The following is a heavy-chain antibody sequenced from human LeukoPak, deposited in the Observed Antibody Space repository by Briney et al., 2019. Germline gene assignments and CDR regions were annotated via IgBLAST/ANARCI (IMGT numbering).Heavy chain of an antibody. Sequence: GGSLRLSCAASGFTFSSYGMHWVRQAPGKGLEWVAFIRYDGSNKYYADSVKGRFTISRDNSKNTLYLQMNSLRAEDTAVYYCAKDRVSAAARTFDYWGQGTLVTVSS. V-gene: IGHV3-30*02. CDR3: AKDRVSAAARTFDY. CDR1: GFTFSSYG. CDR2: IRYDGSNK. D-gene: IGHD6-13*01. J-gene: IGHJ4*02.